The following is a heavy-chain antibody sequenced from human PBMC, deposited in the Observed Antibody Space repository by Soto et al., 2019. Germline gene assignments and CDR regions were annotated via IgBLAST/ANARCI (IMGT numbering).Heavy chain of an antibody. CDR2: ISAYNGNT. Sequence: ASVKVSCKASGYTFTSYGISWVRQAPGQGLEWMGWISAYNGNTNYAQKLQGRVTMTPDTSTSTAYMELRSLRSDDTAVYYCARDQVRRFGELTRLDYGMDVWGQGTTVTVSS. CDR3: ARDQVRRFGELTRLDYGMDV. J-gene: IGHJ6*02. D-gene: IGHD3-10*01. CDR1: GYTFTSYG. V-gene: IGHV1-18*01.